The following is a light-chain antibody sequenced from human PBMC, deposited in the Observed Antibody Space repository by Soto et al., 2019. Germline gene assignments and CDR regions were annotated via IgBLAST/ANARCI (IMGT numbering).Light chain of an antibody. CDR1: QSVSSN. J-gene: IGKJ1*01. CDR3: HHYDHWSPSP. V-gene: IGKV3-15*01. CDR2: GAS. Sequence: EIVMTQSPATLSVSPGERATLSCRASQSVSSNLAWSQQKPGQAPRLLIYGASTRATGVPTRFSGSGSGTEFTLTISSLQSEDSAGYYCHHYDHWSPSPFSHGTKVEIK.